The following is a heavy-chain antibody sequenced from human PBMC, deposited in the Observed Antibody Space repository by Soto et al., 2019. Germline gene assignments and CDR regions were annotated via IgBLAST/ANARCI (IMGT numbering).Heavy chain of an antibody. V-gene: IGHV4-59*08. J-gene: IGHJ4*02. CDR2: IYYSGST. D-gene: IGHD3-10*01. Sequence: SETLSLTCTVSGGSISSYYWSWIRQPPGKGLEWIGYIYYSGSTNYNPSLKSRVTISVDTSKNQFSLKLNSMTAAYTAVYYCARHNYGSGSTYFDYWGQGTLVTVSS. CDR3: ARHNYGSGSTYFDY. CDR1: GGSISSYY.